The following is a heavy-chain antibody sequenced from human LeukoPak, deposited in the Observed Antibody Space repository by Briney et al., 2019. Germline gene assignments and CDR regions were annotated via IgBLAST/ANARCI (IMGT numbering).Heavy chain of an antibody. CDR1: GGSISSSSYY. J-gene: IGHJ4*02. Sequence: PSETLSPPCTVSGGSISSSSYYWGWIRQPPGKGLEWIGSIYYSGSTYYNPSLKSRVTISVDTSKNQFSLKLSSVTAADTAVYYCARPQYSSSWFFFSYWGQGTPVTVSS. CDR3: ARPQYSSSWFFFSY. CDR2: IYYSGST. V-gene: IGHV4-39*01. D-gene: IGHD6-13*01.